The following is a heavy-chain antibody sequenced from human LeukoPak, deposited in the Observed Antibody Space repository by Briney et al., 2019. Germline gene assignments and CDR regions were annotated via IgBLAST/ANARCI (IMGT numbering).Heavy chain of an antibody. CDR3: ARAKKLLWFGP. CDR1: GGSFSGYY. Sequence: PSETLSLTCAVYGGSFSGYYWSWIRQPSGKGLEWIGEINHSGSTNYNPSLKSRVTISVDTSKNQFSLKLSSVTAADTAVYYCARAKKLLWFGPWGQGTLVTVSS. V-gene: IGHV4-34*01. J-gene: IGHJ5*02. D-gene: IGHD3-10*01. CDR2: INHSGST.